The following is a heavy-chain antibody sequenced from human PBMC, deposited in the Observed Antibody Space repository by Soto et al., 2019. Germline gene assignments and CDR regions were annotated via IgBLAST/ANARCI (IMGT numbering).Heavy chain of an antibody. CDR2: TSYDGNNK. V-gene: IGHV3-30*18. D-gene: IGHD1-26*01. Sequence: GGSLRLSCTGSGFTFGNYGMHWVRQAPGKGLEWVASTSYDGNNKYYADSLKGRFTISRDNSKKMVYLQMTSLGPEDTAVYYCAKGGGSARDFDYWGQGALVTVSS. CDR1: GFTFGNYG. CDR3: AKGGGSARDFDY. J-gene: IGHJ4*02.